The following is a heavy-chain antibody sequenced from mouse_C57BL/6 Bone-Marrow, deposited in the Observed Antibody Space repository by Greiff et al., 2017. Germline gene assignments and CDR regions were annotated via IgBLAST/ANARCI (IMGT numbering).Heavy chain of an antibody. CDR2: ISDGGSYT. Sequence: EVQGVESGGGLVKPGGSLKLSCAASGFTFSSYAMSWVRQTPEKRLEWVATISDGGSYTYYPDNVKGRFTISRDNAKNNLYLQMSHLKSEDTAMYYCAREDYVSSQFAYWGQGTLVTVSA. CDR1: GFTFSSYA. V-gene: IGHV5-4*01. CDR3: AREDYVSSQFAY. D-gene: IGHD1-1*01. J-gene: IGHJ3*01.